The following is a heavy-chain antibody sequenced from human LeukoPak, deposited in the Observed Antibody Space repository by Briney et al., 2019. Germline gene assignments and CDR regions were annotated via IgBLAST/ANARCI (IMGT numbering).Heavy chain of an antibody. CDR1: GYRFTSYW. V-gene: IGHV5-10-1*01. CDR3: ARHQSGYSDYAAMGY. D-gene: IGHD5-12*01. CDR2: IDPSDSYT. J-gene: IGHJ4*02. Sequence: GESLRISCKGSGYRFTSYWISWVRQMPGKGLEWMGRIDPSDSYTNYSPSFQGHVTISADKSISTAYLQWSGLKASDTAMYYCARHQSGYSDYAAMGYWGQGTLVTVSS.